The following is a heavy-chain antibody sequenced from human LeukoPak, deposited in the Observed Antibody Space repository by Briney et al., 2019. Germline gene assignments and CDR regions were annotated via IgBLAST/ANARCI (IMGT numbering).Heavy chain of an antibody. CDR1: GGSISSHY. CDR3: ARTYYDFWSGLSGYYYYMDV. V-gene: IGHV4-59*11. J-gene: IGHJ6*03. Sequence: SETLSLTCTVSGGSISSHYWSWIRQPPGKGLEWIGYIYYSGSTNYNPSLKSRVTISVDTSKNQFSLKLSSVTAADTAVYCCARTYYDFWSGLSGYYYYMDVWGKGTTVTVSS. CDR2: IYYSGST. D-gene: IGHD3-3*01.